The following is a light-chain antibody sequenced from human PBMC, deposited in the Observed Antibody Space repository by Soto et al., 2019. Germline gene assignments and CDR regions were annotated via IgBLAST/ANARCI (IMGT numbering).Light chain of an antibody. V-gene: IGKV3-15*01. Sequence: EIVMTQSPATLSVSPGGSATLSCRARQHVCSNLAWYRQKPGQAPTLLIYRASTRATGIPATFSGSGSGTEFTLTVSSLQSEDFAVYYCQQYNKWPYTFGQGTKVEI. CDR1: QHVCSN. CDR3: QQYNKWPYT. CDR2: RAS. J-gene: IGKJ2*01.